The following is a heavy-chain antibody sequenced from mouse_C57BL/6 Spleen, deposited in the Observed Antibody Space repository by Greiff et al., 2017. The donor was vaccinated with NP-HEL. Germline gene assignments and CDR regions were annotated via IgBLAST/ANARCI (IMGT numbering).Heavy chain of an antibody. Sequence: QVQLQQPGAELVKPGASVKLSCKASGYTFTSYWMHWVKQRPGQGLEWIGMIHPNSGSTNYNEKFKSKATLTVDKSSSTAYMQLSSLTSEDSAVYYCARYNYDYDGYAMDYWGQGTSVTVSS. D-gene: IGHD2-4*01. CDR1: GYTFTSYW. V-gene: IGHV1-64*01. CDR2: IHPNSGST. CDR3: ARYNYDYDGYAMDY. J-gene: IGHJ4*01.